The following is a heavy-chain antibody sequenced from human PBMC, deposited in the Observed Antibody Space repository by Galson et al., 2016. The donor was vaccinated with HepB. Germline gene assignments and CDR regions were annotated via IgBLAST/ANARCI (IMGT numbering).Heavy chain of an antibody. D-gene: IGHD1-26*01. J-gene: IGHJ6*02. V-gene: IGHV1-69*13. CDR3: ARDSAVGATEFYFGMDG. Sequence: SVKVSCKASGGTFSSYAISWVRQAPGQGLEWMGGVTPIFGTTNYAQRFQGRITITADESTSTAYMELSSLRSEDTAVYYCARDSAVGATEFYFGMDGWGQGTTVTVSS. CDR2: VTPIFGTT. CDR1: GGTFSSYA.